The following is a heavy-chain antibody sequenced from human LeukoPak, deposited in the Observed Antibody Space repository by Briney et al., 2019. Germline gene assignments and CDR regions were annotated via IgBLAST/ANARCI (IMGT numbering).Heavy chain of an antibody. CDR2: IYYSGST. V-gene: IGHV4-59*01. J-gene: IGHJ4*02. D-gene: IGHD3-16*01. CDR1: GGSIRSYY. CDR3: ARDGGDGVDY. Sequence: SETLSLTCTVSGGSIRSYYWSWIRQPPGKGLEWIGYIYYSGSTNYNPSLKSRVSISVDTSKNQFSLKLSSVTAADTAVYYCARDGGDGVDYWGQGTLVTVSS.